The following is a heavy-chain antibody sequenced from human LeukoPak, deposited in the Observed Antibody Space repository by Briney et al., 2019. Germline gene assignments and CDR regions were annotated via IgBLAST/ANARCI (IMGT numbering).Heavy chain of an antibody. V-gene: IGHV3-23*01. CDR1: GFTFSNYW. CDR2: ISGGGST. J-gene: IGHJ4*02. Sequence: GGSLRLSCAASGFTFSNYWMGWVRQAPGKGLEWVSTISGGGSTYYADSVKGRFTISRDNSKNTLYLQVNSLRAEDTAVYYCAKGGKWDVTPFDYWGQGTLVTVSS. CDR3: AKGGKWDVTPFDY. D-gene: IGHD1-26*01.